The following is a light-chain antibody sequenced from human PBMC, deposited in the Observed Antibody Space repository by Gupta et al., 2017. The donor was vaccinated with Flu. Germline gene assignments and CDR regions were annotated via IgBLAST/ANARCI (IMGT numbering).Light chain of an antibody. J-gene: IGKJ4*01. V-gene: IGKV3-15*01. CDR1: RSVNRN. Sequence: DTVTLSCRATRSVNRNLAWYQQKPGQPPRLLIYGASSRAPGTPTTFSGSGSGTEFTLTISSLQSEDVAVYYCQQYNNWPPLTFGGGTKVEIK. CDR2: GAS. CDR3: QQYNNWPPLT.